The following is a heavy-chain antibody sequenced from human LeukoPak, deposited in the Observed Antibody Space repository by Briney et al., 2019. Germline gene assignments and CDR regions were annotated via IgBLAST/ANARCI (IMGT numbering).Heavy chain of an antibody. CDR2: ISPSGGST. CDR1: GYTFTSYY. CDR3: ARADGFELDY. V-gene: IGHV1-46*01. J-gene: IGHJ4*02. Sequence: ASVKVSCKASGYTFTSYYMHWVRQAPGQGLEWMGIISPSGGSTSYAQKFQGRITMTRDTSTSTVYMELSSLRSEDTAVYYCARADGFELDYWGQGTLVTVSS. D-gene: IGHD3-10*01.